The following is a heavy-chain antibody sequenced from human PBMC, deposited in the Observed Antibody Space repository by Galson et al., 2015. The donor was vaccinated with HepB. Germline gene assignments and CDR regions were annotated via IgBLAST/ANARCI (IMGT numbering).Heavy chain of an antibody. V-gene: IGHV3-48*01. CDR3: ARDGGQNGLTAVTHDAFDI. CDR2: ISSSSSTI. D-gene: IGHD4-17*01. Sequence: SLRLSCAASGFTFSSYSMNWVRQAPGKGLEWVSYISSSSSTIYYADSVKGRFTISRDNAKNSLYLQMNSLRAEDTAVYYCARDGGQNGLTAVTHDAFDIWGQGTMVTVSS. J-gene: IGHJ3*02. CDR1: GFTFSSYS.